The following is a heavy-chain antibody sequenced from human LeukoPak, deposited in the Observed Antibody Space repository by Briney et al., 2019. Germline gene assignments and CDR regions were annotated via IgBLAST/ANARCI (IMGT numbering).Heavy chain of an antibody. CDR1: GDSVSSNSAA. D-gene: IGHD1-7*01. Sequence: SQTLSLTCAISGDSVSSNSAAWNWIRQSASRGLEWLGRTFYRSKWYNEYAVSLRSRITIAPDTSKNQISLQLSSVTPEDTAVYYCAGAWDRGALYDGTYSWGQGTLVTVSS. J-gene: IGHJ5*02. CDR3: AGAWDRGALYDGTYS. V-gene: IGHV6-1*01. CDR2: TFYRSKWYN.